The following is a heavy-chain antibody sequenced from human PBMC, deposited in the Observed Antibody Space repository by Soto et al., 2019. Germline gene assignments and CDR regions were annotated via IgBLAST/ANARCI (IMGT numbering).Heavy chain of an antibody. CDR3: ARWLKGPDIGNYYYGMDV. J-gene: IGHJ6*02. V-gene: IGHV1-69*12. CDR1: GGAFSDYA. Sequence: QVQLVQSGAEVKKPGSSVKVSCKASGGAFSDYAFSWVRQAPGQGLAWLGGIIPIFRAPYYAQKFQGRVTITANEFTRTAYMEMNSLRSEDTAVDYCARWLKGPDIGNYYYGMDVWGQGTTVTVS. D-gene: IGHD2-15*01. CDR2: IIPIFRAP.